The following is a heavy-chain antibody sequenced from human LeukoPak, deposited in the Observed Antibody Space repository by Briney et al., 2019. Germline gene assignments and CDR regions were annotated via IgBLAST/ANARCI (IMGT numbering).Heavy chain of an antibody. V-gene: IGHV3-48*02. D-gene: IGHD2-15*01. CDR3: ARGRPVVNYFDY. J-gene: IGHJ4*02. CDR2: ISSISTI. CDR1: GFTFSSYN. Sequence: PGGSLRLSCAASGFTFSSYNMNWARQAPGKGLELVSYISSISTIYYADSVKGRFTISRDSATNSLYLQINSLRDEDTAVYYCARGRPVVNYFDYWGQGTLVTVSS.